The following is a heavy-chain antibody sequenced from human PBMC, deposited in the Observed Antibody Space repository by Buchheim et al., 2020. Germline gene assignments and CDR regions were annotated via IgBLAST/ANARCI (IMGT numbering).Heavy chain of an antibody. V-gene: IGHV3-74*01. J-gene: IGHJ4*02. CDR1: GFIFSNYW. Sequence: EVQLVESGGGLVQPGGSLRLSCAASGFIFSNYWMHWVRQAPGKGLVWVSQINSDGSDSTYADSVKGRFTISRENDKNTMYLQMNSLRGEDTAVYYCARDYYGVDYWGQGTL. CDR2: INSDGSDS. D-gene: IGHD3-10*01. CDR3: ARDYYGVDY.